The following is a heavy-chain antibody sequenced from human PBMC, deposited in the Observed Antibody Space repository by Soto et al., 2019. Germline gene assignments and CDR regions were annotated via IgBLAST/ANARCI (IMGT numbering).Heavy chain of an antibody. D-gene: IGHD4-4*01. Sequence: QVQLVESWGGVVQPGRSLRVSCAASGFTFSNYGMHWVRQAPGKGLEWVVLILYDGSNEYYADSVKGQFTISRDNPNNTQYLQMNNLRAGVTAVYYCAKSREGYSFYYYYGMDVWGQGTTVTVSS. V-gene: IGHV3-30*18. CDR1: GFTFSNYG. CDR2: ILYDGSNE. J-gene: IGHJ6*02. CDR3: AKSREGYSFYYYYGMDV.